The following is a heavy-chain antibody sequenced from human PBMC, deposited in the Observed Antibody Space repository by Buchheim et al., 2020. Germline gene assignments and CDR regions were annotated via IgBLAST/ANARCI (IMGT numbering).Heavy chain of an antibody. V-gene: IGHV3-48*01. CDR3: ARGPTWRLELVQYYFDY. D-gene: IGHD1-7*01. CDR2: ISSSSSTI. CDR1: GFTFSSYS. J-gene: IGHJ4*02. Sequence: EVQLVESGGGLVQPGGSLRLSCAAAGFTFSSYSMNWVRQAPGKGLEWVSYISSSSSTIYYADSVKGRFPISRDNAKNSLYLQMNSLRAEDTAVYYCARGPTWRLELVQYYFDYWGQGTL.